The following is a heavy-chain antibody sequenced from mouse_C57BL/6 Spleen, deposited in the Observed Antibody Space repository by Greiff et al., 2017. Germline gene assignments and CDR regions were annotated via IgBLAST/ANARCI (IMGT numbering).Heavy chain of an antibody. D-gene: IGHD1-1*01. J-gene: IGHJ2*01. Sequence: EVQLQESGPELVKPGASVKIPCKASGYTFTDYNMDWVKQSHGKSLEWIGDINPNNGGTIYNQKFKGKATLTVDKSSSTAYMELRSLTSEDTAVYYWARSGYGSGYVDYFDYWGQGTTLTVSS. CDR2: INPNNGGT. V-gene: IGHV1-18*01. CDR1: GYTFTDYN. CDR3: ARSGYGSGYVDYFDY.